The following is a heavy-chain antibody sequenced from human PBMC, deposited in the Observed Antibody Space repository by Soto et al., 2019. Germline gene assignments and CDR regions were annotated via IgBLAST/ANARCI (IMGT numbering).Heavy chain of an antibody. CDR2: IYYSGST. CDR1: GGSIISSSYY. Sequence: SETLSLTCTFSGGSIISSSYYWGWIRQPPGKGLEWIGSIYYSGSTYYNPSLKSRVTISVDTSKNQFSLKLSSVTAADTAVYYCARQPHAYSGYETHWFDPWGQGTLVTVSS. D-gene: IGHD5-12*01. J-gene: IGHJ5*02. V-gene: IGHV4-39*01. CDR3: ARQPHAYSGYETHWFDP.